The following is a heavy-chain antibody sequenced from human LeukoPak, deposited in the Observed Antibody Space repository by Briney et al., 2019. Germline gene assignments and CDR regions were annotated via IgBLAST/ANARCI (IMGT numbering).Heavy chain of an antibody. J-gene: IGHJ4*02. Sequence: ASVKVSCKASSYTFTRYGISWVRQAPEQGLEWMGWISGSNGNTNYAQKFQGRVSMTADTSTSTAYMELSRLRSDDTAVYYCARVGLQGSGSYFLFGWGQGTLVTVSS. CDR1: SYTFTRYG. CDR3: ARVGLQGSGSYFLFG. CDR2: ISGSNGNT. D-gene: IGHD3-10*01. V-gene: IGHV1-18*01.